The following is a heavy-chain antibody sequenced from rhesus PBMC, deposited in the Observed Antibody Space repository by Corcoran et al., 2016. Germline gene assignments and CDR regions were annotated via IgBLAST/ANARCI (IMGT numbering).Heavy chain of an antibody. CDR1: GFSVSTTGTG. CDR3: ARPTYYYDSGYFAFDY. Sequence: QVTLKESGPALVKPTQTLTLTCSFSGFSVSTTGTGVGWIRQPPGKALEWLASIYWNDSKYYSTSLKSRLTISKDTSKNQVVLTMTNMDTVDTATYYCARPTYYYDSGYFAFDYWGQGVLVTVSS. D-gene: IGHD3-28*01. CDR2: IYWNDSK. V-gene: IGHV2-95*01. J-gene: IGHJ4*01.